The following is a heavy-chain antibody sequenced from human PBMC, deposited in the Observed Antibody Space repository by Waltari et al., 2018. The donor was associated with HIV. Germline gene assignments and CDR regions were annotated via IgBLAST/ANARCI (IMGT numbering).Heavy chain of an antibody. Sequence: RQAPGKGLEWIAHISRGGSSTYYADSVKGRFTISRDNAKNSLYLQMLSLRAEDTAIYYCARGEQSAHGPSDYWGQGTLVTVSS. V-gene: IGHV3-11*01. J-gene: IGHJ4*02. D-gene: IGHD4-17*01. CDR3: ARGEQSAHGPSDY. CDR2: ISRGGSST.